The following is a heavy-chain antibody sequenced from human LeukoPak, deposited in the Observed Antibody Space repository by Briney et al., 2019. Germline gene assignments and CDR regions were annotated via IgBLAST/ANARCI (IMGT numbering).Heavy chain of an antibody. CDR3: AKGSRDYNDAFDI. V-gene: IGHV3-23*01. Sequence: GGSLRLSCAASRFTFTNYAMSWVRRAPGKGLEWVSAISGSGGTTHYADSVKGRFTISRDNSKNTLYLQMNSLRAEDTAVHYCAKGSRDYNDAFDIWGQGTMVTVSS. D-gene: IGHD4-11*01. CDR2: ISGSGGTT. CDR1: RFTFTNYA. J-gene: IGHJ3*02.